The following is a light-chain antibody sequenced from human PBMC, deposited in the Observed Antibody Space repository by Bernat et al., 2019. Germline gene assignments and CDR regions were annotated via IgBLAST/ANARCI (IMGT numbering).Light chain of an antibody. J-gene: IGKJ2*01. V-gene: IGKV3-20*01. CDR1: QSVSSNY. CDR2: DAS. CDR3: QQYGSSPYT. Sequence: EIVLTQSPGTLSLSPGERATLSCRASQSVSSNYLAWYRHKPGQAPRLLMYDASSRASGIPDRFSGSGSGTDFTLTISRLEPEDFAVYYCQQYGSSPYTFGQGTKLEIK.